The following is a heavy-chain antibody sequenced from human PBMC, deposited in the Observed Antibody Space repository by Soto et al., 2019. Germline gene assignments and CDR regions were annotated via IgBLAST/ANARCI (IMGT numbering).Heavy chain of an antibody. CDR3: ARVYVLRFLEWLVYYYYYMDV. Sequence: ASVKVSCKASGYTFTSYDINWVRQATGQGLEWMGWMNPNSGNTGYAQKFQGRVTMTRNTSISTAYMELSSLRSEDTAVYYCARVYVLRFLEWLVYYYYYMDVWGKGTTVTVSS. CDR1: GYTFTSYD. CDR2: MNPNSGNT. D-gene: IGHD3-3*01. V-gene: IGHV1-8*01. J-gene: IGHJ6*03.